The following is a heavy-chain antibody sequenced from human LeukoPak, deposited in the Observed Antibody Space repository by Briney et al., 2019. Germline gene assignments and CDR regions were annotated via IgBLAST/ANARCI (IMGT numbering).Heavy chain of an antibody. D-gene: IGHD6-19*01. CDR2: TYYRSRWLN. CDR3: ARGVAGYFDY. Sequence: SQTLSLTCAISGDSVSSHDAAWNWIRQSPSRGLEWLGRTYYRSRWLNDYAVSVKSRITINPDTSKNQFSLQLSSVTAADTAVYYCARGVAGYFDYWGQGTLVTVSS. CDR1: GDSVSSHDAA. V-gene: IGHV6-1*01. J-gene: IGHJ4*02.